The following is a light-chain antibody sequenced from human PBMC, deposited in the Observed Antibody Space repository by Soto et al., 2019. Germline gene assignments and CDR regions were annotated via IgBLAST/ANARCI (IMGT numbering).Light chain of an antibody. CDR1: SSDIGGYNY. V-gene: IGLV2-14*01. J-gene: IGLJ1*01. Sequence: QSVLTQPASVSGSPGQSITIFCTGTSSDIGGYNYVSWYQQHPGKAPKLMIYDVSNRPSGVSNRFSGSKSGNTASLTISGLQAEDEANYYCSLYTSSSTPYAFGTGTKVTVL. CDR3: SLYTSSSTPYA. CDR2: DVS.